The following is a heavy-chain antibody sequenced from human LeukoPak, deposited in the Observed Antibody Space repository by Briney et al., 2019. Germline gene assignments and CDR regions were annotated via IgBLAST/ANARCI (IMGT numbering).Heavy chain of an antibody. CDR3: ASLYYYDSSGYYYEADYYFDY. CDR2: ISYDGSNK. Sequence: GGSLRFSCAASGFTFSSYAMHWVRQAPGKGLEWVAVISYDGSNKYYADSVKGRFTISRDNSKNTLYLQMNSLRAEDTAVYYCASLYYYDSSGYYYEADYYFDYWGQGTLVTVSS. CDR1: GFTFSSYA. J-gene: IGHJ4*02. D-gene: IGHD3-22*01. V-gene: IGHV3-30*04.